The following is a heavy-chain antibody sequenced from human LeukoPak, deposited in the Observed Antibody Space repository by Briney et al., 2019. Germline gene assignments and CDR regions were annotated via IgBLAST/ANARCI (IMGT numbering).Heavy chain of an antibody. V-gene: IGHV4-4*07. D-gene: IGHD3-3*01. CDR1: GGSISSYY. CDR2: IYTSGST. CDR3: ARELRFLERGRFDY. J-gene: IGHJ4*02. Sequence: SETLSLTCTVSGGSISSYYWSWIRRPAGKGLEWIGRIYTSGSTNYNPSLKSRVTMSVDTSKNQFSLKLSSVTAADTAVYYCARELRFLERGRFDYWGQGTLVTVSS.